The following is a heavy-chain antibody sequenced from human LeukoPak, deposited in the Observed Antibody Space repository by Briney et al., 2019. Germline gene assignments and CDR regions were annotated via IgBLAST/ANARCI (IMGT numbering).Heavy chain of an antibody. Sequence: GGSLRLSCAASGFTFSSYLMHWVRQAPGKGLVWVSRINSDGSSTSYADSVKGRFTISRDNAKNTLYLQMNSLRAEDTAVYYCACTMVRGVMNWFDPWGQGTLVTVSS. CDR3: ACTMVRGVMNWFDP. V-gene: IGHV3-74*01. J-gene: IGHJ5*02. CDR1: GFTFSSYL. CDR2: INSDGSST. D-gene: IGHD3-10*01.